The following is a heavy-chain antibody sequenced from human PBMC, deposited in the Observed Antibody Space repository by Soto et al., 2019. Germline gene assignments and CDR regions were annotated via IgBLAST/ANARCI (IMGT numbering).Heavy chain of an antibody. J-gene: IGHJ1*01. CDR2: ISYDGSNK. Sequence: QVQLVESGGGMVQPGRSLRLSCAASGFTFSSYGMHWVRQAPGKGLEWVAVISYDGSNKYYADSVKGRFTISRDNSKNTLYLQMNSLRAEDTAVYYCAKILPNTAGAFQHWGQGTLVTVSS. CDR3: AKILPNTAGAFQH. V-gene: IGHV3-30*18. CDR1: GFTFSSYG. D-gene: IGHD6-13*01.